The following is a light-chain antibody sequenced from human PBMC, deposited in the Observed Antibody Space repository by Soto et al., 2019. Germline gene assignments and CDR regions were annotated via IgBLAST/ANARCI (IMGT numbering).Light chain of an antibody. CDR3: QAWGSGMV. J-gene: IGLJ2*01. Sequence: QLVLTQSPSASASLGASVKLTCSLSSGHSSYAIAWHQQQPEKGPRYLMKANSDGSHSKGDGIPDRFSGSSSGAERYLTISSLQSEDEADYYCQAWGSGMVFGGGTKLTVL. V-gene: IGLV4-69*01. CDR2: ANSDGSH. CDR1: SGHSSYA.